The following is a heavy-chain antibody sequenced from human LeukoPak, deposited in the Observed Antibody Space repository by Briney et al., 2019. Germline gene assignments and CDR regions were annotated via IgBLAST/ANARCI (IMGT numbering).Heavy chain of an antibody. J-gene: IGHJ3*02. D-gene: IGHD2-2*01. CDR2: IYSGGST. CDR1: GFTVSSNY. Sequence: PGGSLRLSCAASGFTVSSNYMSWVRQAPGKGLEWVSVIYSGGSTYYADSVKGRFTISRDNSKNTLYLQMNSLRAEDTAVYYCARAEIGSRYAFDIWGQGTMVTVSS. CDR3: ARAEIGSRYAFDI. V-gene: IGHV3-66*01.